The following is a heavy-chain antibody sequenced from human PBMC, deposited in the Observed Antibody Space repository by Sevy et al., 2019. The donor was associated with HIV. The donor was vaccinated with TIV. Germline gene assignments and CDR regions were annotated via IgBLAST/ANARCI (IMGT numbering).Heavy chain of an antibody. Sequence: ASVKVSCKASGFTFSNSAVQWVRQARGQRLEWLGWIVVGSDNTNYAPKFQERVTITRDMSTRTAFMELSSLRSEETAVYYCAAEDMTTFGGHLRVFDIWGQGTTVTVSS. CDR3: AAEDMTTFGGHLRVFDI. D-gene: IGHD3-16*01. CDR2: IVVGSDNT. J-gene: IGHJ3*02. V-gene: IGHV1-58*01. CDR1: GFTFSNSA.